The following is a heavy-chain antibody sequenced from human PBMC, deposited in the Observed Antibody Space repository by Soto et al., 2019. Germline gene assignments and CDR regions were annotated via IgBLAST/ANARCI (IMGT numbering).Heavy chain of an antibody. V-gene: IGHV3-33*01. CDR3: ARDRYYYDSSGYYYSPDDAFDI. J-gene: IGHJ3*02. CDR1: GFTFSSYG. Sequence: PGGSLRLSCAASGFTFSSYGMHWVRQAPGKGLEWVAVIWYDGSNKYYADSVKGRFTISRDNSKNTLYLQMNSLRAEDTAVYYCARDRYYYDSSGYYYSPDDAFDIWGQGTMVTVSS. D-gene: IGHD3-22*01. CDR2: IWYDGSNK.